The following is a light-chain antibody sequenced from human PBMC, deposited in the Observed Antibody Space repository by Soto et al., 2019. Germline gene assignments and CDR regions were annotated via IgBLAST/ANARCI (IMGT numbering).Light chain of an antibody. J-gene: IGKJ1*01. V-gene: IGKV3-20*01. CDR1: QSVSSSY. CDR3: QDYGSSVWT. Sequence: EIVLTQSPGTLSLSPGERATLSCRASQSVSSSYLAWYQQKPGQAPRLLIYGPSTRATDIPDRFSGSGSGTDFTLTISRLEPEDFAVYYCQDYGSSVWTFGQGTQVDIK. CDR2: GPS.